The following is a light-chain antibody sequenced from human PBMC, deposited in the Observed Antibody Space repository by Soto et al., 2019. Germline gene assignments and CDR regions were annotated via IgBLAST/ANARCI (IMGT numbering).Light chain of an antibody. Sequence: IQMTQSPSTLSASIADSVTITCRGSQASDRFLAWYQQKPGKAPRLLIYDASSLERGVPSRFSGSGSGTDFTLSISSLQPDDFGTYYCQQYNSYSWTFGQGTKVDIK. CDR1: QASDRF. CDR2: DAS. J-gene: IGKJ1*01. CDR3: QQYNSYSWT. V-gene: IGKV1-5*01.